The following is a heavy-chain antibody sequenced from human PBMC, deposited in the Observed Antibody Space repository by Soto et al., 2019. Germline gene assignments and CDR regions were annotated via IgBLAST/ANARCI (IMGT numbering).Heavy chain of an antibody. Sequence: QVQLVQSGAEVKKPGASVKVSCKASGYTFTGYYMHWVRQAPGQGLEWMGWINPNSGGTNYAQKFQGWVTMTRDTSMRTANKERSKMRSGGKAVYYRDKSGGATPNYGMDVWGQGTTVTVSS. J-gene: IGHJ6*02. D-gene: IGHD1-26*01. CDR2: INPNSGGT. CDR1: GYTFTGYY. V-gene: IGHV1-2*04. CDR3: DKSGGATPNYGMDV.